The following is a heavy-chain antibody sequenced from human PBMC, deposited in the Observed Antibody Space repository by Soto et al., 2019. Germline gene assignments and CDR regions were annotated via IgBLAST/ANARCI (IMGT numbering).Heavy chain of an antibody. CDR1: GFTFSSYA. CDR2: ISGSGGST. V-gene: IGHV3-23*01. CDR3: AKDILLWFGEVGSMDV. D-gene: IGHD3-10*01. J-gene: IGHJ6*02. Sequence: GGSLRLSCAASGFTFSSYAMSWVHQAPGKGLEWVSAISGSGGSTYYADSVKGRFTISRDNSKNTLYLQMNSLRAEDTAVYYCAKDILLWFGEVGSMDVWGQGTTVTVSS.